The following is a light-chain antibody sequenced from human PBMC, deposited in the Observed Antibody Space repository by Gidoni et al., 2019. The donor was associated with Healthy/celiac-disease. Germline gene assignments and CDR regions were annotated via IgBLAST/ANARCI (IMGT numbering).Light chain of an antibody. CDR3: QQYNSYSWT. J-gene: IGKJ1*01. CDR1: QSISSW. Sequence: DLPMTQSPSTLSASVGDRVTITCRASQSISSWLAWYQQKPGKAPKLLIYTASSLESGVPSRFSGSGSGTEFTLTISSLQPDDFATYYCQQYNSYSWTFGQGTKVEIK. CDR2: TAS. V-gene: IGKV1-5*03.